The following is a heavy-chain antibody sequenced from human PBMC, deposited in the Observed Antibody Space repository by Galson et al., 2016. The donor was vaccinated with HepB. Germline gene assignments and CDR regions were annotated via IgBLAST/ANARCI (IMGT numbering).Heavy chain of an antibody. Sequence: SLRLSCAGSGFTVSSNYMSWVRQAPGKGLEWVSVIYSDGSTYYADSVKGRFTISRDNSKNTLYLQMNSLRVEDTAVYYCARPPGRHCSSTSCDIWGKGTTVTVSS. CDR3: ARPPGRHCSSTSCDI. V-gene: IGHV3-66*02. CDR2: IYSDGST. CDR1: GFTVSSNY. J-gene: IGHJ6*04. D-gene: IGHD2-2*02.